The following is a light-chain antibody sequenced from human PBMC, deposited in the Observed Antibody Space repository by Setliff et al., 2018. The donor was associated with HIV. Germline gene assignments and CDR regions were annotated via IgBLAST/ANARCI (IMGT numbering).Light chain of an antibody. J-gene: IGLJ1*01. CDR1: TSDVGGYNY. V-gene: IGLV2-14*01. CDR2: KVR. CDR3: SSYAITNTLP. Sequence: QSALAQPASVSGSPGQSLTISCTGTTSDVGGYNYVSWYQQHPGKAPKLIIYKVRNRPSGVSDRFSGSKSGNTASLTISGLQADDEADYYCSSYAITNTLPFGTGTKVTVL.